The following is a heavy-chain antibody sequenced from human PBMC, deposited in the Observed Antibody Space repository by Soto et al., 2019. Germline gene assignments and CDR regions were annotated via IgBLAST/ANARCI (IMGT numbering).Heavy chain of an antibody. CDR3: AKGGYDFWSGPSPYYYYYGMDV. V-gene: IGHV3-23*01. J-gene: IGHJ6*02. D-gene: IGHD3-3*01. Sequence: PGGSLRLSCAASEFTFSSYAMHWVRQAPGKGLEWVSAISGSGGSTYYADSVKGRFTISRDNSKNTLYLQMNSLRAEDTAVYYCAKGGYDFWSGPSPYYYYYGMDVWGQGTTVTVSS. CDR1: EFTFSSYA. CDR2: ISGSGGST.